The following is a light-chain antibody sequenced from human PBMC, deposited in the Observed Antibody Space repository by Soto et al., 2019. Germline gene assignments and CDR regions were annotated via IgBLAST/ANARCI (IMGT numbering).Light chain of an antibody. V-gene: IGLV2-8*01. CDR2: EVS. CDR3: SSDAGSNTDYV. Sequence: QSALAQPPSASGSPGQSVTISCTGTSSDVGGYKYVSWYQQHPGKVPKLMIYEVSKRPSGVPDRFSGSKSGNTASLTVSGLHAQDGADSYCSSDAGSNTDYVFGTGTKVPVL. CDR1: SSDVGGYKY. J-gene: IGLJ1*01.